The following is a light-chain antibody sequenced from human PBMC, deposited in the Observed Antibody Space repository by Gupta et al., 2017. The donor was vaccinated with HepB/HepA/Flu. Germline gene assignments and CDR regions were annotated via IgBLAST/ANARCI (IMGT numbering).Light chain of an antibody. Sequence: SYELTQPSSVSVSPGQTASITCSGDKLGEKYASWYQQRPGQSPVMVLYQDNERPSGIPGRFSGSNSGNTATLTISGTQAMDEADYYSQAWDRNTVVFGGGTKLTVL. J-gene: IGLJ2*01. CDR1: KLGEKY. CDR2: QDN. V-gene: IGLV3-1*01. CDR3: QAWDRNTVV.